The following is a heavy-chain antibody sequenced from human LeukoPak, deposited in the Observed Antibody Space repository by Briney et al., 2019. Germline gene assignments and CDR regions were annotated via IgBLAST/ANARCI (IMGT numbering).Heavy chain of an antibody. CDR3: ATPFWGKVMDV. CDR2: FDPEDGET. D-gene: IGHD3-16*01. CDR1: GYTLTELS. Sequence: ASVKVSCKVSGYTLTELSMHWVRQAPGKGLGWMGGFDPEDGETTYAQKFQGRVTMTEDTSTDTAYVELSSLRSEDTAVYYCATPFWGKVMDVWGQATTVSVSS. J-gene: IGHJ6*02. V-gene: IGHV1-24*01.